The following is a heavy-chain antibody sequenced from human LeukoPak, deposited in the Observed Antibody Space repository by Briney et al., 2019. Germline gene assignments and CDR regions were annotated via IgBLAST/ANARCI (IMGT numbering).Heavy chain of an antibody. CDR3: ARRRVVTAGAFDI. CDR1: GGSISSGDYY. CDR2: IYYSGST. V-gene: IGHV4-30-4*01. D-gene: IGHD3-22*01. Sequence: ASETLSLTCTVSGGSISSGDYYWSWIRQPPGKGLEWIGYIYYSGSTYYNPSLKSRVTISVDTSKNQFSLKLSSVTAADTAVYYCARRRVVTAGAFDIWGQGTMVTVSS. J-gene: IGHJ3*02.